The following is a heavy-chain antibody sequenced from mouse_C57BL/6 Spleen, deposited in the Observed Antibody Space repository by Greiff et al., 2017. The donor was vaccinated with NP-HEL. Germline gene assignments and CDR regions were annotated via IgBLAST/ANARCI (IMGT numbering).Heavy chain of an antibody. J-gene: IGHJ3*01. V-gene: IGHV1-18*01. CDR3: ARGSMMVTTFAY. CDR2: INPNNGGT. Sequence: EVQLQQSGPELVKPGASVKIPCKASGYTFTDYNMDWVKQSHGKSLEWIGDINPNNGGTIYNQKFKGKATLTVDKSSSTAYMELRSLTSEDTAVYYCARGSMMVTTFAYWGQGTLVTVSA. CDR1: GYTFTDYN. D-gene: IGHD2-3*01.